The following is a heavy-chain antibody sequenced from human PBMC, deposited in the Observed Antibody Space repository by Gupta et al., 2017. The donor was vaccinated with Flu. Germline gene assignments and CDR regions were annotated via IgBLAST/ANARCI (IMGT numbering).Heavy chain of an antibody. V-gene: IGHV3-72*01. CDR2: IRNKARGYTT. CDR3: ARNNYDNSGYSDY. D-gene: IGHD3-22*01. J-gene: IGHJ4*02. CDR1: GFIFSDHY. Sequence: EVHLVESGGGLVQPGGSLRLSCAASGFIFSDHYMDWVRQAPGKGLEWVGRIRNKARGYTTEYAASVKGRFTISRDDSKNSLCLQMNSLKTEDTAVYYCARNNYDNSGYSDYWGQGTLVTVSS.